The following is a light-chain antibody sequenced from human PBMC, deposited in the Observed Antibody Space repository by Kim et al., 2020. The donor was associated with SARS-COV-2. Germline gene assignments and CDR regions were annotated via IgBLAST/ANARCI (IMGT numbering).Light chain of an antibody. Sequence: SSELTQDPAVSVALGQTVRITCQGDSLRSYYASWYQQKPGQAPVLGIYGKNNRPSGIPDLFSGSSSRNTASLTITGAQAEDEADYYCNSPDSSGNLSVVF. CDR1: SLRSYY. CDR3: NSPDSSGNLSVV. V-gene: IGLV3-19*01. J-gene: IGLJ2*01. CDR2: GKN.